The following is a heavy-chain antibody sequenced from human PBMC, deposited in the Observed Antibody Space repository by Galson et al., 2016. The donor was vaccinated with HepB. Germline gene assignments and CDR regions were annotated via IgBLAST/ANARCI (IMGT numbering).Heavy chain of an antibody. V-gene: IGHV1-18*04. CDR2: ISGNNGNT. CDR3: ARDPKRRGYSYGYRASNDYYYYFYMDV. D-gene: IGHD5-18*01. Sequence: SVKVSCKASGYTFTSYGISWVRQAPGQGLEWMGWISGNNGNTHYAQKFQDRVTMTTDTSTSTAYMELRSLRSDDTAVYYCARDPKRRGYSYGYRASNDYYYYFYMDVWAKGTTVTVSS. CDR1: GYTFTSYG. J-gene: IGHJ6*03.